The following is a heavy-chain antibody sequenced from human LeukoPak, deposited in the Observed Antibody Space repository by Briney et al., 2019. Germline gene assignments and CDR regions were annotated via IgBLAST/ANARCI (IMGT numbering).Heavy chain of an antibody. CDR2: IYHSGNT. CDR3: ARDPALTFNWFDP. J-gene: IGHJ5*02. V-gene: IGHV4-38-2*02. D-gene: IGHD2-21*02. CDR1: GYSISSCYY. Sequence: PSETLSLTCAVSGYSISSCYYWAWIRQTPERGLEWIGSIYHSGNTYYSPSLKSRVTISVDTSKNQFSLELSSVTAADTAVYYCARDPALTFNWFDPWGQGILVTVPS.